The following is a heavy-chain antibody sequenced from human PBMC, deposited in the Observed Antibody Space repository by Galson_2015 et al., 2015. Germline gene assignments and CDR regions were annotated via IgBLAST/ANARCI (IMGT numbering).Heavy chain of an antibody. CDR2: ISSSSSYI. Sequence: SLRLSCAASGLTFSSYSMNWVRQAPGKGLEWVSSISSSSSYIYYADSVKGRFTISRDNAKNSLYLQMNSLRAEDTAVYYCAARGADIVVVVAATEFLDYWGQGTLVTVSS. D-gene: IGHD2-15*01. J-gene: IGHJ4*02. CDR1: GLTFSSYS. V-gene: IGHV3-21*01. CDR3: AARGADIVVVVAATEFLDY.